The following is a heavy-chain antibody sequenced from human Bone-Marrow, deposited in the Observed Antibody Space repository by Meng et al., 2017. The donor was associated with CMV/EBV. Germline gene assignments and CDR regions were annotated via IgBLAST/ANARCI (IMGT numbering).Heavy chain of an antibody. V-gene: IGHV3-48*03. CDR3: ARDRWHVYYYYYGMDV. D-gene: IGHD4-23*01. J-gene: IGHJ6*02. CDR1: GFTFSSYE. CDR2: ISSSGSTI. Sequence: GESLKISCAASGFTFSSYEMNWVRQAPGKGLEWVSYISSSGSTIYYADSVKGRFTISRDNAKNSLYLQMNSLRAEDTAVYYCARDRWHVYYYYYGMDVWGQGTTVTVSS.